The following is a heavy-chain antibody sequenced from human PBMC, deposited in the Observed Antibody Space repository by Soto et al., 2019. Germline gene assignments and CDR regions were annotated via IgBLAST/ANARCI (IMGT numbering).Heavy chain of an antibody. CDR1: GYTLTELS. Sequence: GASVKVSCKVSGYTLTELSMHWVRQAPGKGLEWMGGFDPEDGETIYAQKFQGRVTMTTDTSTSTAYMELRSLRSDDTAVYYCARVGIGDYAFDSWGQGTMVTVS. CDR3: ARVGIGDYAFDS. V-gene: IGHV1-24*01. D-gene: IGHD4-17*01. J-gene: IGHJ3*02. CDR2: FDPEDGET.